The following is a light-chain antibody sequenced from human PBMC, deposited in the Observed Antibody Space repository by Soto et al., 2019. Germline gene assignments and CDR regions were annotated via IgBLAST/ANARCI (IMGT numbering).Light chain of an antibody. Sequence: DIQMTQSPSSLSASVGDRVTITCRASQNIFTYLNWYQQRPGKAPNLLIYAASNLQSGVPSRFSGSGSGTDFTLTISSLQPEDFATYYCQQSYSTRWTFGQGTKVEIK. J-gene: IGKJ1*01. CDR3: QQSYSTRWT. CDR2: AAS. CDR1: QNIFTY. V-gene: IGKV1-39*01.